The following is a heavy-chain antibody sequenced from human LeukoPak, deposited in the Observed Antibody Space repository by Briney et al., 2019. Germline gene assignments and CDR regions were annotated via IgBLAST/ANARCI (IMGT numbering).Heavy chain of an antibody. CDR1: GGTFSSYG. D-gene: IGHD3-3*01. CDR3: ARDRGSFPYYDFWSGYYYYGMDV. CDR2: ISAYNGNT. Sequence: ASVKVSCKASGGTFSSYGISWVRQAPGQGLEWMGWISAYNGNTNYAQKLQGRVTMTTDTSTSTAYMELRSLRSDDTAVYYCARDRGSFPYYDFWSGYYYYGMDVWGQGTTVTVSS. V-gene: IGHV1-18*01. J-gene: IGHJ6*02.